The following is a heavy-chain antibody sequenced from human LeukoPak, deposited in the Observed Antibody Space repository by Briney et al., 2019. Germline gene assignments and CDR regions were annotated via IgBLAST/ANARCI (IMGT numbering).Heavy chain of an antibody. D-gene: IGHD4-17*01. CDR3: ARAQDDYGDYFDY. CDR1: GGFISSNSAY. CDR2: IYYSGTT. V-gene: IGHV4-39*07. J-gene: IGHJ4*02. Sequence: SSETLSLTCTVSGGFISSNSAYWSWIRQPPGKPLEWIGNIYYSGTTYYNPSLQSRVTMSVDTSNNQFSLKLSSVTAADTAVYYCARAQDDYGDYFDYWGQGTLVTVSS.